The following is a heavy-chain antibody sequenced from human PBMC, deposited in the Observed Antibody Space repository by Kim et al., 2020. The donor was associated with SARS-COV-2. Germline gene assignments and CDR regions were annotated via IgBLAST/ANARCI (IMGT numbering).Heavy chain of an antibody. CDR3: AGLTAMVTRGAFDI. V-gene: IGHV6-1*01. CDR1: GDSVSSNSAA. CDR2: TYYRSKWYN. Sequence: SQTLSLTCAISGDSVSSNSAAWNWIRQSPSRGLEWLGRTYYRSKWYNDYAVSVKSRITINPDTSKNQFSLQLNSVTPEDTAVYYCAGLTAMVTRGAFDIWGQGTMVTVSS. D-gene: IGHD5-18*01. J-gene: IGHJ3*02.